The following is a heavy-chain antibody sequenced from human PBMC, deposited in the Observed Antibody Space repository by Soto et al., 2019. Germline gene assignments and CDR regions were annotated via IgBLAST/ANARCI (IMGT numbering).Heavy chain of an antibody. Sequence: GGSLRLSCTASGFTFGDFALSWFRQAPGKGLEWVGFIRSNTFGGTADYAASVTGRSTISRDDYKSIAYLQMSSLKTEDTAIYFCTRDGATSIRHFDSWGHGTLVTVSS. CDR3: TRDGATSIRHFDS. D-gene: IGHD3-3*02. V-gene: IGHV3-49*03. J-gene: IGHJ4*01. CDR2: IRSNTFGGTA. CDR1: GFTFGDFA.